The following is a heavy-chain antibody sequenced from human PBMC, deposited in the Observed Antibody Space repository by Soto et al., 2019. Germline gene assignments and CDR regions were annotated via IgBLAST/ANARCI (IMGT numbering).Heavy chain of an antibody. J-gene: IGHJ4*02. CDR2: IFHSGST. V-gene: IGHV4-39*01. CDR3: ATHPNDYHFSDS. CDR1: GGPIISTTYY. Sequence: PSETLSLTCTVSGGPIISTTYYWAWIRQPPGKGLEWIGSIFHSGSTYYNPSLRSRVAISVDTSKNQFSLKLTSVTAADTAVYYCATHPNDYHFSDSWGQRTLVTVSS. D-gene: IGHD3-3*01.